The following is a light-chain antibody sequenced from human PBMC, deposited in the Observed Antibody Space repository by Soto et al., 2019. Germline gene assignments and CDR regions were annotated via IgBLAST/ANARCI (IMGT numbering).Light chain of an antibody. Sequence: QCVLTQPPSGSGAEGQRVTISCTGSSSNIGTGYDVHWYQQLPGTAPKLLIYGNSNRPSGVPDRFSGSKSGTSASLAITGLQAEDEADYYCQSYDSSLGGFYDCGTGTKVTAL. J-gene: IGLJ1*01. CDR3: QSYDSSLGGFYD. V-gene: IGLV1-40*01. CDR2: GNS. CDR1: SSNIGTGYD.